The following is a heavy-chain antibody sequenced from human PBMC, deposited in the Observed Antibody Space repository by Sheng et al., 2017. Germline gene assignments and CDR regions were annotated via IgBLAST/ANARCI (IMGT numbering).Heavy chain of an antibody. D-gene: IGHD2-2*01. Sequence: QVQLQQWGAGLLKPSETLSLTCAVYGGSFSGYYWSWIRQPPTGRGRGVGLGKVNHSGSTNYNPSLKSRVTISVDTSKNQFSLKLSSVTAADTAVYYCARITLYLVPALLFSRKGFDPWGQGTLVTVSS. V-gene: IGHV4-34*01. CDR2: VNHSGST. CDR1: GGSFSGYY. CDR3: ARITLYLVPALLFSRKGFDP. J-gene: IGHJ5*02.